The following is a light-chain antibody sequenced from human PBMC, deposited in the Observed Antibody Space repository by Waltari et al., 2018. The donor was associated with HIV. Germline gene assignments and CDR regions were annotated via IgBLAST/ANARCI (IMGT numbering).Light chain of an antibody. Sequence: ELMQSPATLSLSPGDRDTLSCSASQTLRDDHIAWYRQYPGQSPRLLIYLISNRATGIPDRVSGNGSGTDFTLTISRLEPEDFALYFCQHYRGVPPGTFGQGTRVDIK. V-gene: IGKV3-20*01. J-gene: IGKJ1*01. CDR3: QHYRGVPPGT. CDR2: LIS. CDR1: QTLRDDH.